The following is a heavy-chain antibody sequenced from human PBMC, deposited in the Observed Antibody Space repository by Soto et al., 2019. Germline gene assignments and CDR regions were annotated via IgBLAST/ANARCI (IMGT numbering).Heavy chain of an antibody. V-gene: IGHV3-30-3*01. D-gene: IGHD4-4*01. CDR3: ARPLWRDDYNWGYFDL. CDR2: ISYDGSNK. CDR1: EFTFSSYA. J-gene: IGHJ2*01. Sequence: PGGSLRLSCEASEFTFSSYAMHWVRQAPGKGLEWVAVISYDGSNKYYADSVKGRFTISRDNSKNTLYLQMNSLRTEDTAVYYCARPLWRDDYNWGYFDLWGRGTLVTVSS.